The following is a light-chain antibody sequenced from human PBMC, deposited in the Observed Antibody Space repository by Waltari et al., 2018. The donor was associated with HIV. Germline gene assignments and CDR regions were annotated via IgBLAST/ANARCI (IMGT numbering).Light chain of an antibody. V-gene: IGLV2-14*01. CDR2: EVD. CDR1: DSDFGLYNF. Sequence: SDLTQPASVSGFLGQSITISCTGGDSDFGLYNFISWYQQQPGKVPTLLLYEVDTRASGIPGRFSGSKSGNTASLTITGLQIEDEGLYYCASYTADDTVLFGGGTTVTVL. CDR3: ASYTADDTVL. J-gene: IGLJ2*01.